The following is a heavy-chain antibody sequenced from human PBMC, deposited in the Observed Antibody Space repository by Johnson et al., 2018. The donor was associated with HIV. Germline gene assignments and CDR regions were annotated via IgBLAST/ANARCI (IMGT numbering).Heavy chain of an antibody. D-gene: IGHD3-10*01. CDR3: ARAVTPFGDWEAFDI. Sequence: QEQLVESGGGVVQPGRSLRLSCAASGFTFSSYAMHWVRQAPGKGLEWVAVISYDGGNKYYADSVKGRFTISRDNSTNTLYLQMNSLRAEDTAGYYCARAVTPFGDWEAFDIWGQGTMVTVSS. CDR1: GFTFSSYA. V-gene: IGHV3-30-3*01. CDR2: ISYDGGNK. J-gene: IGHJ3*02.